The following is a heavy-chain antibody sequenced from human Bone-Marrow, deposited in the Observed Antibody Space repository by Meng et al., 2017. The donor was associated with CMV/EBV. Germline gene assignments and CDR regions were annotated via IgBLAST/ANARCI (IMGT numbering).Heavy chain of an antibody. Sequence: GGSLRLSCAASGFTFSSYWMSWVRQAPAKGLEWVSGISWNSGSIGYADSVKGRFTISRDNAKNSLYLQMNSLRAEDMALYYCAKDIGHDFPLSYGMDVWGQGTTVTVSS. V-gene: IGHV3-9*03. D-gene: IGHD3-3*01. J-gene: IGHJ6*02. CDR1: GFTFSSYW. CDR3: AKDIGHDFPLSYGMDV. CDR2: ISWNSGSI.